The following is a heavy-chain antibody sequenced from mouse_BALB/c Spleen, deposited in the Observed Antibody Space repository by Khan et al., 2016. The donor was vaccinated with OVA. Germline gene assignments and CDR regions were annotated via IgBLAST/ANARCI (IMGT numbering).Heavy chain of an antibody. CDR1: GYAFTDYL. J-gene: IGHJ3*01. CDR2: INPGNGDI. D-gene: IGHD3-2*02. Sequence: QVQLQQSGAELVRPGTSVKVSCKASGYAFTDYLIEWLKQRPGQGLEWIGVINPGNGDITYNEKFKDKATLTADKSSSTAYMQLTSLTSDDSAVYFCSRSGYGFGAYWGPGTLVTVSA. CDR3: SRSGYGFGAY. V-gene: IGHV1-54*03.